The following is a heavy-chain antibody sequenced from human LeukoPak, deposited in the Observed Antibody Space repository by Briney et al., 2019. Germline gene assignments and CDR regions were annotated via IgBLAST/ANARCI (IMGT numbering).Heavy chain of an antibody. J-gene: IGHJ4*02. CDR1: GGSISSGNYY. Sequence: SETLSLTCTVSGGSISSGNYYWHWIRQPAGKGLEWIGRFYISGSTNYNPSLKSRVTISVDTSKNQFSLKLSSVTAADTAVYFCARGINTWYEGYFDYWGQGTLVTVSS. D-gene: IGHD6-13*01. CDR2: FYISGST. V-gene: IGHV4-61*02. CDR3: ARGINTWYEGYFDY.